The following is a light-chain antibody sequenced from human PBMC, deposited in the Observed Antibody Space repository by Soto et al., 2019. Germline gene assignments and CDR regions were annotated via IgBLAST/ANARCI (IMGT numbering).Light chain of an antibody. CDR3: SSYTSRTLYV. Sequence: QSVLTQPASVSGSPGQSITISCTGTSSDVGGYNYVSWYQQHPGKAPKLMIYEVSNRPSGVSNRFSGSKSGNTASLTISGLQDEEEADSYCSSYTSRTLYVFGTGTKVTVL. CDR1: SSDVGGYNY. V-gene: IGLV2-14*01. J-gene: IGLJ1*01. CDR2: EVS.